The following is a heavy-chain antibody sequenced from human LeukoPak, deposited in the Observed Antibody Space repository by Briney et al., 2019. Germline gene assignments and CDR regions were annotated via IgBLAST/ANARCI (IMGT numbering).Heavy chain of an antibody. D-gene: IGHD6-19*01. Sequence: SEILSLTCTVSGGSISSYYWSWIRQPPGKGLEWIGYIYYSGSTNYNPSLKSRVTISVDTSKNQFSLKLTSVAAADTAVYYCARQGTSAWSFDYWGQGTLVTVSS. J-gene: IGHJ4*02. V-gene: IGHV4-59*08. CDR1: GGSISSYY. CDR2: IYYSGST. CDR3: ARQGTSAWSFDY.